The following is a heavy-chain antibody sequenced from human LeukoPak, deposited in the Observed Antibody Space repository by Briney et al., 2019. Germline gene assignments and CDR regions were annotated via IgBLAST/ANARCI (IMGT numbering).Heavy chain of an antibody. CDR1: GFTVSGNY. D-gene: IGHD5-12*01. J-gene: IGHJ4*02. Sequence: GGSLRLSCAVSGFTVSGNYMSWVRQAPGKGLEWVSAISGSGGSTYYADSVKGRFTISRDNSKNTLCLQMNSLRAEDTAVYYCAKMTGLRGGGKFDYWGQGTLVTVSS. CDR2: ISGSGGST. V-gene: IGHV3-23*01. CDR3: AKMTGLRGGGKFDY.